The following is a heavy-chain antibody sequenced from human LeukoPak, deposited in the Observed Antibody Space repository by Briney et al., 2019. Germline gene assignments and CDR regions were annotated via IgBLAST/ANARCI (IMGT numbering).Heavy chain of an antibody. CDR1: GVSVSSNY. D-gene: IGHD3-3*01. J-gene: IGHJ3*02. V-gene: IGHV3-53*01. CDR2: IYSGGST. Sequence: GGSLRLSCAASGVSVSSNYISWVRQAPGKGLEWVSIIYSGGSTYYADSVKGRFTISKDNSKNTVYLQMNSLRAEDTAVYYCAKEVSSYYDFWSGQADAFDIWGQGTMVTVSS. CDR3: AKEVSSYYDFWSGQADAFDI.